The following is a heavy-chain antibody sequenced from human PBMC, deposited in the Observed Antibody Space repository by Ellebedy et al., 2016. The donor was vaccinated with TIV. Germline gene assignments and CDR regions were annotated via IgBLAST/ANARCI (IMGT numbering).Heavy chain of an antibody. CDR2: INPNSGGT. D-gene: IGHD6-13*01. V-gene: IGHV1-2*02. CDR3: ARADYSSRSPLDY. Sequence: AASVKVSCKASGYTFTGYYMHWVRQAPGQGLEWMGWINPNSGGTNYAQKFQGRVTMTRDTSISTAYMELNRLRSDDTAVYYCARADYSSRSPLDYWGQGTLVTVSS. CDR1: GYTFTGYY. J-gene: IGHJ4*02.